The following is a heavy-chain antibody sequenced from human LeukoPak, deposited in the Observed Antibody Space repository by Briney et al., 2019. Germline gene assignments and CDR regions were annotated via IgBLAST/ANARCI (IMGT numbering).Heavy chain of an antibody. CDR2: ISSSGSTI. CDR3: AKVLIWTYGSGNYYKGAFDI. V-gene: IGHV3-48*03. J-gene: IGHJ3*02. D-gene: IGHD3-10*01. CDR1: GFTFSSYE. Sequence: PGGSLRLSCAASGFTFSSYEMNWVHQAPGKGLEWVSYISSSGSTIYYADSVKGRFTISRDNSKNTLYLQMNSLRAEDTAVYYCAKVLIWTYGSGNYYKGAFDIWGQGTMVTVFS.